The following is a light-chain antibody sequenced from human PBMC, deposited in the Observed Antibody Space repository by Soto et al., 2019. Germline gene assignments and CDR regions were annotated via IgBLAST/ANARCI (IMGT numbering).Light chain of an antibody. J-gene: IGKJ1*01. CDR2: AAS. Sequence: DIQMTQSPSSLSASVGDRATITCRASQGISNNLAWYQQKPGKVPKLLIYAASTLQSGAPSRFSGSGSGTDFNLTISSLQTEDAATYYCQKYKSAPRTFGQGTKVDIK. V-gene: IGKV1-27*01. CDR1: QGISNN. CDR3: QKYKSAPRT.